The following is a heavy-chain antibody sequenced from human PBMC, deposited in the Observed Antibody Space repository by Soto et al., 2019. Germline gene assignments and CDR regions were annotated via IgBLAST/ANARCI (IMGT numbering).Heavy chain of an antibody. CDR2: ISYAGDYE. CDR1: GFNFRGYA. CDR3: AREPWGYSGSAKYFDY. J-gene: IGHJ4*02. V-gene: IGHV3-30-3*01. Sequence: QVQLVESGGGVVQPGESLRLSCAASGFNFRGYAMHWVRQAPGRGLEWVSVISYAGDYENYPDSVKGRFTISRDNSKNTLYLQMNSLGPDDTAVYFCAREPWGYSGSAKYFDYWGQGSLVTVS. D-gene: IGHD6-6*01.